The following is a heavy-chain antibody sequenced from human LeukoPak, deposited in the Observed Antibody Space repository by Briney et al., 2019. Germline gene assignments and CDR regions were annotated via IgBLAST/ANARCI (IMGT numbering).Heavy chain of an antibody. V-gene: IGHV4-59*01. J-gene: IGHJ6*03. D-gene: IGHD4-17*01. CDR3: ARGLTVTDYYYYYMDV. Sequence: SETLSLTCTVSGGSISSYYWNWLRQSPGKGLEWIGYIDYSGSTNYNPSLKSRVTISVDTSKNQFSLKLSSVTAADTAAYYCARGLTVTDYYYYYMDVWGKGTTVTISS. CDR2: IDYSGST. CDR1: GGSISSYY.